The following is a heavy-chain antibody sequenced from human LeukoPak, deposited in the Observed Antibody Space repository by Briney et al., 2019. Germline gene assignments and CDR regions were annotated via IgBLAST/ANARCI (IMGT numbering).Heavy chain of an antibody. CDR2: ISYDGSNK. CDR1: GFTFSSYG. CDR3: AKDRAHDTAMALYYYYYGMDV. V-gene: IGHV3-30*18. J-gene: IGHJ6*02. Sequence: GGSLRLSCAASGFTFSSYGMHWVRQAPGKGLEWVAVISYDGSNKYYADSVKGRFTIPRDNSKNTLYLQMNSLRAEDTAVYYCAKDRAHDTAMALYYYYYGMDVWGQGTTVTVSS. D-gene: IGHD5-18*01.